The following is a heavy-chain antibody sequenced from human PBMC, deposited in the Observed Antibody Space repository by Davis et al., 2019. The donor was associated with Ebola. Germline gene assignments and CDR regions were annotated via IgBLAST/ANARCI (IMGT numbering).Heavy chain of an antibody. D-gene: IGHD5-24*01. CDR2: IWYDGSNK. CDR1: GFTFSSYG. CDR3: ARGDGYNYWGD. V-gene: IGHV3-33*08. Sequence: GESLKIPCAASGFTFSSYGMHWVRQAPGKGLEWVAVIWYDGSNKYYADSVKGRFTISRDNSKNTLYLQMNSLTAEDTAVYYCARGDGYNYWGDWGQGTLVTVSS. J-gene: IGHJ4*02.